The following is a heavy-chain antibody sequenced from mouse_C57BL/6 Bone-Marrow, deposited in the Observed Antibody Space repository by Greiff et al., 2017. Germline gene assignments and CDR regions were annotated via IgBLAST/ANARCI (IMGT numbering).Heavy chain of an antibody. CDR1: GYTFTDYD. V-gene: IGHV1-81*01. Sequence: QVQLQQSGAELARPGASVKLSCTASGYTFTDYDIRWVKQRPGQGLEWIGEIYPRSGNTYYTEKFKGKATLTADKSSSTAYLELRSLTSEDAAVYFCAWTVLLYNYAMDYWGQGTTVTVSS. J-gene: IGHJ4*01. CDR2: IYPRSGNT. D-gene: IGHD1-1*01. CDR3: AWTVLLYNYAMDY.